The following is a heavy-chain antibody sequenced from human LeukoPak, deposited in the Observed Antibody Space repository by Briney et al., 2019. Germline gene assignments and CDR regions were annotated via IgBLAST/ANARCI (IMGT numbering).Heavy chain of an antibody. CDR2: ISGSGGST. Sequence: PGGSLRLSCAASGLTFSSYAMSWVRQAPGRGLEWVSAISGSGGSTYYADSVKGRFTISRDNSKNTLYLQMNSLRAEDTAVYYCANSAAPDYYYYGMDVWGQGTTVTVSS. V-gene: IGHV3-23*01. J-gene: IGHJ6*02. D-gene: IGHD6-13*01. CDR3: ANSAAPDYYYYGMDV. CDR1: GLTFSSYA.